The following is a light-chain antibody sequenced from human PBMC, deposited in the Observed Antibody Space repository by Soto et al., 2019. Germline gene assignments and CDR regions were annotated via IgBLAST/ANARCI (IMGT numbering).Light chain of an antibody. Sequence: QSALTQPASVSGSPGQSITISCTGASSHIGTYNLVSWYQQHPGKVPKLIIYEVFKRPSGVSDRFSGSKSGDTASLTISGLQAEDEADYHCGSNVGLNTYVFGTGTKLTVL. CDR2: EVF. CDR3: GSNVGLNTYV. V-gene: IGLV2-23*02. CDR1: SSHIGTYNL. J-gene: IGLJ1*01.